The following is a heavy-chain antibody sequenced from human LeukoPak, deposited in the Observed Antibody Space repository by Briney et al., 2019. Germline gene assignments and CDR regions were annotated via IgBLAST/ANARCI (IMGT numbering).Heavy chain of an antibody. CDR1: GGSISSYY. CDR2: IYTSGST. J-gene: IGHJ4*02. CDR3: ARHSSRWGVRGAIDY. V-gene: IGHV4-4*07. Sequence: SETLSLTCTVSGGSISSYYWSWIRQPAGKGLEWIGRIYTSGSTNYNPSLKSRVTMSVDTSKNQFSLKLSSVTAADTAVYYCARHSSRWGVRGAIDYWGQGTLVTVSS. D-gene: IGHD3-10*01.